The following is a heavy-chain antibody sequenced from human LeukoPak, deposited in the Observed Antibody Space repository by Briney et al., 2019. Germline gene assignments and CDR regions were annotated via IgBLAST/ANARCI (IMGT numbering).Heavy chain of an antibody. D-gene: IGHD6-19*01. CDR3: AMAIGDSSGWCNYFDY. J-gene: IGHJ4*02. CDR2: INPNSGGT. CDR1: GYTFTGYY. Sequence: ASVKVSCKASGYTFTGYYMHWVRQAPGQGLEWMGWINPNSGGTNYAQKFQGRVTMTRDTSISTAYMELSRLRSDDTAVYYCAMAIGDSSGWCNYFDYWGQGTLVTVTS. V-gene: IGHV1-2*02.